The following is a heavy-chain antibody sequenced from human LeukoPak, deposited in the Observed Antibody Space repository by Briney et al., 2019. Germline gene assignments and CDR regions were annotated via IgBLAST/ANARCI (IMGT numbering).Heavy chain of an antibody. J-gene: IGHJ4*02. CDR2: ISYDGSNK. CDR1: GFTFSSYA. D-gene: IGHD6-13*01. CDR3: ARDSSRYSSSWCLSY. Sequence: GGSLRLSCAASGFTFSSYAMHWVRQAPGKGLEWVAVISYDGSNKYYADSVKGRFTISRDNSKNTLYPQMNSLRAEDTAVYYCARDSSRYSSSWCLSYWGQGTLVTVSS. V-gene: IGHV3-30*04.